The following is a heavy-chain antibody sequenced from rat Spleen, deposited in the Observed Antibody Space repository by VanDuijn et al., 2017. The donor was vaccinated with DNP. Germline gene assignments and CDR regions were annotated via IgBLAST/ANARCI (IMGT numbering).Heavy chain of an antibody. D-gene: IGHD1-6*01. CDR1: GYTFTDNH. J-gene: IGHJ3*01. V-gene: IGHV1-47*01. CDR2: INPGGGDT. CDR3: ASSDVYYGRGIWFAY. Sequence: QVQLQQSGAELVKPGTSVKLSCKASGYTFTDNHLNWIKQTTGQGLEWIGIINPGGGDTNYNVKFKGKATLTVDKSSSTAFMQLSSLTPEDSAVYYCASSDVYYGRGIWFAYWGQGTLVTVSS.